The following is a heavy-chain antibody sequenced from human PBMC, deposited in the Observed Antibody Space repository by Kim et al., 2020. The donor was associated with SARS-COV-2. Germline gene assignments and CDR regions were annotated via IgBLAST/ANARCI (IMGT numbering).Heavy chain of an antibody. CDR3: ARGLGSDGLAFDI. D-gene: IGHD3-10*01. CDR2: INPNSGGT. J-gene: IGHJ3*02. CDR1: GYTFTGYY. Sequence: ASVKVSCKASGYTFTGYYMHWVRQAPGQGLEWMGWINPNSGGTNYAQKFQGWVTMTRDTSISTAYMELSRLRSDDTAVYYCARGLGSDGLAFDIWGQGTMVTVSS. V-gene: IGHV1-2*04.